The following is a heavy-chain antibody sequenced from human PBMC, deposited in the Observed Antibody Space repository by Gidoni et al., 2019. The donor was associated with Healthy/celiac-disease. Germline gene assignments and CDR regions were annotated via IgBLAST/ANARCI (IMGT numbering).Heavy chain of an antibody. J-gene: IGHJ4*02. CDR3: ARRRLGYCSSTSCSGEVFDY. CDR2: IYPGDSDT. Sequence: EVQLVPSGAEVKKPGEALKISCKGSGYRFTTYWIRWVRQMPGKGLEWMGIIYPGDSDTRYSPSFQGQVTISADKSISTAYLQWSSLKASDTAMYYCARRRLGYCSSTSCSGEVFDYWGQGTLVTVSS. V-gene: IGHV5-51*01. D-gene: IGHD2-2*01. CDR1: GYRFTTYW.